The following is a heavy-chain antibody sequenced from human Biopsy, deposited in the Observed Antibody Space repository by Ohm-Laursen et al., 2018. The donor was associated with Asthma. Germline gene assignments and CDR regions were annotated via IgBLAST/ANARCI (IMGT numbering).Heavy chain of an antibody. J-gene: IGHJ6*02. CDR3: ARCQVGYSSGWSLLLKKIYYSGMDV. D-gene: IGHD6-19*01. Sequence: SVKVSCKTSGDTFRTSAFSWVRQAPGQGLERMGGVIPLLDTGDYAQKFQGGVTITADESTSTAYMEVTSLRSEDTAIYYCARCQVGYSSGWSLLLKKIYYSGMDVWGQGTAVTVSS. CDR1: GDTFRTSA. V-gene: IGHV1-69*13. CDR2: VIPLLDTG.